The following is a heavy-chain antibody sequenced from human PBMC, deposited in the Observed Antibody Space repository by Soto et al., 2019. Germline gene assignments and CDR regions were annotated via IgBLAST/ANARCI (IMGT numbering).Heavy chain of an antibody. D-gene: IGHD2-2*02. CDR1: GGSISSGDYY. Sequence: SETLSLTCTVSGGSISSGDYYWSWIRQPPGKGLEWIGYIYYSGSTYYNPSLKSRVTISVDTSKNQFSLKLSSVTAADTAVYYCARVGLGYCSSTSCYTGRNWLDPWGQGTLVTVSS. V-gene: IGHV4-30-4*01. J-gene: IGHJ5*02. CDR3: ARVGLGYCSSTSCYTGRNWLDP. CDR2: IYYSGST.